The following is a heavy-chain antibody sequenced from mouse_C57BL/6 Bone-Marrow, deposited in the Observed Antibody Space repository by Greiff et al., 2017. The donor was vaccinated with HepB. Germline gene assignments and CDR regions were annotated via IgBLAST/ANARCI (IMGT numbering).Heavy chain of an antibody. D-gene: IGHD1-1*01. CDR2: IDPSDSYT. J-gene: IGHJ1*03. Sequence: QVQLKQPGAELVKPGASVKLSCKASGYTFTSYWMQWVKQRPGQGLEWIGEIDPSDSYTNYNQKFKGKATLTVDTSSSTAYMQLSSLTSEDSAVYYCASYYGSSPYWYFDVWGTGTTVTVSS. V-gene: IGHV1-50*01. CDR3: ASYYGSSPYWYFDV. CDR1: GYTFTSYW.